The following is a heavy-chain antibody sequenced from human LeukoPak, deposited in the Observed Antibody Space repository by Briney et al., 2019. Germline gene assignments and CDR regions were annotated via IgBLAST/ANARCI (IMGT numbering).Heavy chain of an antibody. CDR3: ARGRSSSSWSDY. Sequence: GGSLRLSCAASGFIFSSYWMHWVRQAPGKGLVWGSRIHSDGSGTTYADSVKGRFTISRDNAKNTLYLQMTGLRDEDAAVYYCARGRSSSSWSDYWGQGTLVTVSS. J-gene: IGHJ4*02. V-gene: IGHV3-74*01. CDR1: GFIFSSYW. D-gene: IGHD6-13*01. CDR2: IHSDGSGT.